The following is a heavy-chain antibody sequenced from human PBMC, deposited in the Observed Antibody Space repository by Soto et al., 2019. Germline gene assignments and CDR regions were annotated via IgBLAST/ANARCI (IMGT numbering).Heavy chain of an antibody. Sequence: QVQLQQWGAGLLKPSETLSLTCAVYGGSFSGYYWSWIRQPPGKGLEWIGEINHSGSTNYNPSLKSRVTISVDTSKNQFSLKLSSVTAADTAVYYCARLGIYYGSGSYYFDYWGQGTLVTFSS. CDR2: INHSGST. J-gene: IGHJ4*02. CDR1: GGSFSGYY. D-gene: IGHD3-10*01. CDR3: ARLGIYYGSGSYYFDY. V-gene: IGHV4-34*01.